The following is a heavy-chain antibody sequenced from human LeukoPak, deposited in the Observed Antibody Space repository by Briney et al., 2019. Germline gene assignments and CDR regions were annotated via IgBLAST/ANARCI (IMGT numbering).Heavy chain of an antibody. CDR1: VGSFSGYY. Sequence: PSETLSLTCAVYVGSFSGYYWNWIRQPPGKGLEWIGEINHSGSTNYIPSLKSRVTISVDTSENQFSLKLSSVTAADTAVYYCARGSKMLGYNWFDPWGQGTLVTVSS. CDR3: ARGSKMLGYNWFDP. V-gene: IGHV4-34*01. J-gene: IGHJ5*02. D-gene: IGHD1-26*01. CDR2: INHSGST.